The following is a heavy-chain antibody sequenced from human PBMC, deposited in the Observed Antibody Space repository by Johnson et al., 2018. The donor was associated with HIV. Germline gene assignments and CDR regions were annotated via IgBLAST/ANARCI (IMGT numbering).Heavy chain of an antibody. CDR3: ARGFCTSSSHCDAFDL. CDR1: GFTFSRYV. J-gene: IGHJ3*01. Sequence: QVQLVESGGGVVQPGRSLRLTCAVSGFTFSRYVMHWVRQAPGKGLEWVAVMSYDGSDKYYADSVKGRFSISRDNSKNTLYVQMNNLTTEDTAVYFCARGFCTSSSHCDAFDLWGQGTMVTVSS. D-gene: IGHD2-2*01. CDR2: MSYDGSDK. V-gene: IGHV3-30*04.